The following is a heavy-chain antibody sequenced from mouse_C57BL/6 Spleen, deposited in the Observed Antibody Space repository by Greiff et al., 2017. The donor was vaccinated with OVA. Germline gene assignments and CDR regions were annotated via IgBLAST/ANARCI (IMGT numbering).Heavy chain of an antibody. D-gene: IGHD2-3*01. CDR1: GFTFSDYG. J-gene: IGHJ2*01. V-gene: IGHV5-17*01. Sequence: EVHLVESGGGLVKPGGSLKLSCAASGFTFSDYGMHWVRQAPEKGLEWVAYISSGSSTIYYADTVKGRFTIYRDNAKNTMFLQMTSLRSEDTDMFYCAKQPRWLLPFDYWGQGTTLTVSS. CDR2: ISSGSSTI. CDR3: AKQPRWLLPFDY.